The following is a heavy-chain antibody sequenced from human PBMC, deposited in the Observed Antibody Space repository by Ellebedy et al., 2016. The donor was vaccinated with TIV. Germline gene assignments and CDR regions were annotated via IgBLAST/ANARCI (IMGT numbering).Heavy chain of an antibody. J-gene: IGHJ4*02. CDR1: GFTVSSNY. CDR3: AKIEWGIWTGY. V-gene: IGHV3-53*01. Sequence: GESLKISCAASGFTVSSNYMSWVRQAPGKGLEWVSVIYSGGSTYYADSVKGRFTISRDNSKNTLYLQMNSLRAEDTAVYYCAKIEWGIWTGYWGQGTLVTVSS. D-gene: IGHD3-16*01. CDR2: IYSGGST.